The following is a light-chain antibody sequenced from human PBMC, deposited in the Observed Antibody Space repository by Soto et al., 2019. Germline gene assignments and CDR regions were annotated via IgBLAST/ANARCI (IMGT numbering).Light chain of an antibody. CDR3: CSYTSSSTLYV. CDR1: NSGVGGYNY. Sequence: QSALTQPASVSGSPGQSSTISCTGTNSGVGGYNYVSWYQQHPGKAPKHMINDVSNRTSGVSSRSSGSNSGNTASLTTSGLKAADEADYSCCSYTSSSTLYVFGTGTKLTVL. J-gene: IGLJ1*01. V-gene: IGLV2-14*01. CDR2: DVS.